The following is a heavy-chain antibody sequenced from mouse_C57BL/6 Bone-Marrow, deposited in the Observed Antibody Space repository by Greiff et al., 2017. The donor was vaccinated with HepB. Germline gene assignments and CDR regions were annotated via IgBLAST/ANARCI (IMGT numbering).Heavy chain of an antibody. Sequence: EVQRVESGAELVRPGASVKLSCTASGFNIKDDYMHWVKQRPEQGLEWIGWIDPENGDTEYASKFQGKATITADTSSNTAYLQLSSLTSEDTAVYYCTKSSASYAMDDWGQGTSVTVSS. CDR1: GFNIKDDY. CDR3: TKSSASYAMDD. D-gene: IGHD3-2*02. V-gene: IGHV14-4*01. CDR2: IDPENGDT. J-gene: IGHJ4*01.